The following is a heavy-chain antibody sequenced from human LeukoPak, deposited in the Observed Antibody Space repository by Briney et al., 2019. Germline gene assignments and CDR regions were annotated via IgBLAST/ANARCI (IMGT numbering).Heavy chain of an antibody. CDR2: IYKSGFT. Sequence: SETLSLTCTVSDDSINRHHWNWLRQSPGKGLEWIGYIYKSGFTNYNHSLKNRVTMSLDTSKNRASLKLTSVTAADTAVYYCARSGATSGWSYFFDIWGQGTLVTVSS. V-gene: IGHV4-59*11. D-gene: IGHD6-19*01. J-gene: IGHJ4*02. CDR1: DDSINRHH. CDR3: ARSGATSGWSYFFDI.